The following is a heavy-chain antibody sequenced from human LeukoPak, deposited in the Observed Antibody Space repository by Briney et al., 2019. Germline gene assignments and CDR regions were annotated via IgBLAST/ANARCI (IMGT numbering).Heavy chain of an antibody. D-gene: IGHD5-18*01. V-gene: IGHV4-4*02. CDR1: GGSISSSNW. J-gene: IGHJ6*03. CDR3: ARVTTAMALTNYYYYMDV. Sequence: SGTLSLTCAVSGGSISSSNWWSWVRQPPGKGLEWIGEIYHSGSTNYNPSLKSRVTISVDKSKNQFSLKLSSVTAADTAVYYCARVTTAMALTNYYYYMDVWGKGTTVTVPS. CDR2: IYHSGST.